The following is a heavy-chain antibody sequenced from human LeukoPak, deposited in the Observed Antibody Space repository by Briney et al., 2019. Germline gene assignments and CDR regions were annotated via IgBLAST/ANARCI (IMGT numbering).Heavy chain of an antibody. CDR3: ARVRRRRVVPAAIGAFDI. Sequence: SETLSLTCTVSGGSISSYYWSWIRQPAGKGLEWIGRIYTSGSTNYNPSLKSRVTMSVDTSKNQFSLKLSSVTAADTAEYYCARVRRRRVVPAAIGAFDIWGQGTMVTVSS. CDR2: IYTSGST. CDR1: GGSISSYY. D-gene: IGHD2-2*01. V-gene: IGHV4-4*07. J-gene: IGHJ3*02.